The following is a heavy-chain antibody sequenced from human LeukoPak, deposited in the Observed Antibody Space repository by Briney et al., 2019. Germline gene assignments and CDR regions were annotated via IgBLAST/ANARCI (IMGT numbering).Heavy chain of an antibody. CDR1: GVSISSYY. CDR3: ARHYYDSSGFNYYSEFDY. D-gene: IGHD3-22*01. CDR2: IYYSGNT. J-gene: IGHJ4*02. Sequence: SETLSLTCTVSGVSISSYYWSWIRQPPGKGLEWIGYIYYSGNTNYNPSLKSRVTISVDTSKNQFSLKLSSVTAADTAVYYCARHYYDSSGFNYYSEFDYWGQGTLVIVSS. V-gene: IGHV4-59*01.